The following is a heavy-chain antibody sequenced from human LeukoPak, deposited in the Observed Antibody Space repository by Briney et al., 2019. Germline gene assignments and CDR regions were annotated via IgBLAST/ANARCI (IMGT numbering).Heavy chain of an antibody. CDR3: WRRPPARYCSSTSCYSPPAHIDY. CDR1: GGSFSGYY. CDR2: INHSGST. V-gene: IGHV4-34*01. Sequence: PSETLSLTCAVSGGSFSGYYWSWIRQPPGKGLGWIGDINHSGSTNYNPSLKSRVTISVGTSTNHFSLQLSSITGADTAVYYCWRRPPARYCSSTSCYSPPAHIDYWGQGTLVTVSS. J-gene: IGHJ4*02. D-gene: IGHD2-2*02.